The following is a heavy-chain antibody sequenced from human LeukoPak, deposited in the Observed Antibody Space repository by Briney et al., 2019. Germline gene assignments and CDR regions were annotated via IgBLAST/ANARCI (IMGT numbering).Heavy chain of an antibody. Sequence: VPTVKVSSKASRYTFTGYNMHWVPQAPGQRPERMGWINPNSGGTNYAQKFQGRVTMTRDTSISTAYMELSILRSDDTAVYYCARAKRQYYYDSSGYLDYWGQGTLVTVSS. CDR1: RYTFTGYN. CDR3: ARAKRQYYYDSSGYLDY. CDR2: INPNSGGT. J-gene: IGHJ4*02. D-gene: IGHD3-22*01. V-gene: IGHV1-2*03.